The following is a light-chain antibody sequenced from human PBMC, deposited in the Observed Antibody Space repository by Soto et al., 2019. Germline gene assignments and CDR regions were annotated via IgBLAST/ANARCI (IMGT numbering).Light chain of an antibody. CDR1: SSDVGGYHY. J-gene: IGLJ3*02. V-gene: IGLV2-23*01. Sequence: QSALTQPASVSGSPGQSITISCTGTSSDVGGYHYVSWYQQLPGKAPKLMIYEASQRPSGISHRFSGSKSGNTASLTISGLQTEDEANYYCCSYAGRSTWVFGGGTKLTVL. CDR3: CSYAGRSTWV. CDR2: EAS.